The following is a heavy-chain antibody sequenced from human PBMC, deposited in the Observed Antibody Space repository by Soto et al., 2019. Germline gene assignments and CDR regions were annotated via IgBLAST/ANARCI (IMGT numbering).Heavy chain of an antibody. J-gene: IGHJ4*02. Sequence: ASVKVSCKAAGYTFTSYAMHWVRQAPGQRLEWMGWINAGNGNTKYSQKFQGRVTITRDTSASTAYMELSSLRSEDTAVYYRARVIGGLYYFDYWGQGTLVTSPQ. CDR3: ARVIGGLYYFDY. V-gene: IGHV1-3*01. CDR1: GYTFTSYA. D-gene: IGHD3-16*01. CDR2: INAGNGNT.